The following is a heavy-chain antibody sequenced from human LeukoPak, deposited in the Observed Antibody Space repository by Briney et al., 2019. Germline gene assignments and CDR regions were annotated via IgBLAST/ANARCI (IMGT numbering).Heavy chain of an antibody. J-gene: IGHJ4*02. CDR1: GGSFSGYY. Sequence: PSETLSLTCAVYGGSFSGYYWSWIRQPPGKGLEWMGEINHSGSTNYNPSLKSRVTISVDTSKNQFSLKLSSVTAADTAVYYCARGGAYYYGSGTHTRWNYWGQGTLVTVSS. D-gene: IGHD3-10*01. V-gene: IGHV4-34*01. CDR3: ARGGAYYYGSGTHTRWNY. CDR2: INHSGST.